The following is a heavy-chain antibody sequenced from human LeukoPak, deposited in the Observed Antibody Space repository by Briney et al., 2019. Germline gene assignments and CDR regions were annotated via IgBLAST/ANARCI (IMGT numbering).Heavy chain of an antibody. V-gene: IGHV3-21*01. CDR3: ARDFSEDCSGGSCYSVLIDY. D-gene: IGHD2-15*01. Sequence: GGSLRLSCAASGFTFSSYSMNWVRQAPGKGLEWVSSISSSSSYIYYADSVKGRFTISRDNAKNSLYLQMNSLRAEDTAVYYCARDFSEDCSGGSCYSVLIDYWGQGTLVTVSS. CDR1: GFTFSSYS. CDR2: ISSSSSYI. J-gene: IGHJ4*02.